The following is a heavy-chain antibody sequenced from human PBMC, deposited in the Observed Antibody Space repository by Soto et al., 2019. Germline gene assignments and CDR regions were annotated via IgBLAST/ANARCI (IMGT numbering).Heavy chain of an antibody. CDR2: IKRKIDGETT. V-gene: IGHV3-15*01. Sequence: EVQLLESGGDLAEPGGSLRLSCAASGFAFTHVWMTWVRQAPGRGLEWVGRIKRKIDGETTNYAAPVKGRFTISRDDSKDTLYLQVNSLKTDASAVYYCAADRYCSSNTCPGAFDIWGQGTTV. CDR1: GFAFTHVW. D-gene: IGHD2-2*01. J-gene: IGHJ3*02. CDR3: AADRYCSSNTCPGAFDI.